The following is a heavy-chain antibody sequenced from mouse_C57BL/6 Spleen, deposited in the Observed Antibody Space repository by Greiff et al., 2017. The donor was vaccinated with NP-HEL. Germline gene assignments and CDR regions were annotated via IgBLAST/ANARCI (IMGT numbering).Heavy chain of an antibody. V-gene: IGHV1-26*01. CDR2: INPNNGGT. Sequence: EVQLQQSGPELVKPGASVKISCKASGYTFTDYYMNWVKQSHGKSLEWIGDINPNNGGTSYNQKFKGKATLTVDKSSSTAYMELRSLTSEDSAVYYCARRYYGWYFDVWGTGTTVTVSS. CDR3: ARRYYGWYFDV. D-gene: IGHD1-1*01. CDR1: GYTFTDYY. J-gene: IGHJ1*03.